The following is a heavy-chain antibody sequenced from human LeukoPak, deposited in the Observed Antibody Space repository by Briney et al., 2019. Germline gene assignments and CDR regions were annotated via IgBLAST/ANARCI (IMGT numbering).Heavy chain of an antibody. CDR2: IYHSGST. Sequence: PSQTLSLTCAVSGGSISSGGYSWSWIRQPPGKGLEWIGYIYHSGSTYYNPSLKSRVTISVDRSKNQSPLKLSSVTAADTAVYYCARGNSRYYYYGMDVWGKGTTVTVSS. V-gene: IGHV4-30-2*01. CDR1: GGSISSGGYS. J-gene: IGHJ6*04. CDR3: ARGNSRYYYYGMDV. D-gene: IGHD1-7*01.